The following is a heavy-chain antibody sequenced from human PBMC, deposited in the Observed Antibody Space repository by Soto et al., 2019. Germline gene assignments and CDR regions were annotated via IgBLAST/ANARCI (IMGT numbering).Heavy chain of an antibody. Sequence: SVKVSCKASGGTFSSYAISWVRQAPGQGLEWMGGIIPIFGTANYAQKFQGRVTITADESTSTAYMELSSLRSEDTALFYCARDRREGFDYYYYYGMDVWGQGTTVTVSS. J-gene: IGHJ6*02. V-gene: IGHV1-69*13. CDR3: ARDRREGFDYYYYYGMDV. D-gene: IGHD1-26*01. CDR1: GGTFSSYA. CDR2: IIPIFGTA.